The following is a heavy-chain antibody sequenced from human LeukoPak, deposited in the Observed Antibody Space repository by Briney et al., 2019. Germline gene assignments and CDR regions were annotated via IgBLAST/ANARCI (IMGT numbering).Heavy chain of an antibody. CDR1: GFTFSRHG. Sequence: PGGSLRLSCAASGFTFSRHGMNWVRQAPGKGLEWVSIIYSGGSTFYADSVKGRFTISRDNSKNTLYLQMNSLRAEDTAVYYCARTAKYYYGSETYYFFDYWGQGTLVTVSS. D-gene: IGHD3-10*01. V-gene: IGHV3-53*01. CDR3: ARTAKYYYGSETYYFFDY. CDR2: IYSGGST. J-gene: IGHJ4*02.